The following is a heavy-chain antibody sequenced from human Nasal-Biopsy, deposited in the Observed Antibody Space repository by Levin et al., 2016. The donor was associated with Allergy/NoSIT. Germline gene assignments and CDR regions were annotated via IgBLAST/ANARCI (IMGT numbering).Heavy chain of an antibody. CDR1: AYALEDLS. CDR3: TTGMNSRGHPDFSSLNQ. D-gene: IGHD2-21*02. V-gene: IGHV1-24*01. CDR2: FDPEYVET. Sequence: ASVKVSCKVFAYALEDLSIHWVRQRPGKGLEWMGTFDPEYVETSYAQKFRGSLTVTVDKSSNTAFMELRRLISEDTAVYFCTTGMNSRGHPDFSSLNQWGQGTLVTVSS. J-gene: IGHJ4*02.